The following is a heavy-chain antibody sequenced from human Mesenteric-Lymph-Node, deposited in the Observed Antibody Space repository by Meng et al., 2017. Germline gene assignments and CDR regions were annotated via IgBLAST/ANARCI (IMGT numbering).Heavy chain of an antibody. V-gene: IGHV4-31*03. CDR2: IYYSGST. CDR3: ARDSSPYASGKDFDY. Sequence: QVHLQESGPGLVKPSQTLSLTCTVSGGSISSGGYYWSWIRQHPGKGLEWIAYIYYSGSTYYNPSLKSRVTLSVDTSKSQFSLKLSSVTAADTAVYYCARDSSPYASGKDFDYWGQGTLVTVSS. CDR1: GGSISSGGYY. J-gene: IGHJ4*02. D-gene: IGHD3-10*01.